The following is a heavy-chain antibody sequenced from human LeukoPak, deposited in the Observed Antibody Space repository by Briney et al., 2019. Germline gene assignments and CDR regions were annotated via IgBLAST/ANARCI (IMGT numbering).Heavy chain of an antibody. V-gene: IGHV3-30*01. CDR1: GFTFSSYA. CDR3: ARDLSEWELTDPWFDP. D-gene: IGHD1-26*01. J-gene: IGHJ5*02. CDR2: ISYDGSNK. Sequence: GGSLRLSCAASGFTFSSYAMHWVRQAPGKGLEWVAVISYDGSNKYYADSVKGRLTISRDNSKNTLYLQMNSLRAEDTAVYYCARDLSEWELTDPWFDPWGQGTLVTVSS.